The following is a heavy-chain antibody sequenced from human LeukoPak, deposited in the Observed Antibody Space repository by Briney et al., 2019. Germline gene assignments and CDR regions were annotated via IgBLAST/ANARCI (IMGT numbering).Heavy chain of an antibody. CDR1: GFTFSSYG. J-gene: IGHJ4*02. D-gene: IGHD1-26*01. CDR2: IKQDGSEK. CDR3: ARESRGATYFDY. Sequence: GGSLRLSCAASGFTFSSYGMHWVRQAPGKGLEWVANIKQDGSEKYYVDSVKGRFTISRDNAKNSLYLQMNSLRAEDTAVYYCARESRGATYFDYWGQGTLVTVSS. V-gene: IGHV3-7*01.